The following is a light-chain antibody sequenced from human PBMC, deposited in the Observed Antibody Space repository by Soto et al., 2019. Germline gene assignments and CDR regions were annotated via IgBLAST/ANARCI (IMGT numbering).Light chain of an antibody. V-gene: IGKV3-15*01. CDR3: QQYNSWPLT. Sequence: EILMTQSPAALSVSPGEAATLSCGASQSVRSNLAWYQQKPGQAPRLLLYAASTRATGISARFSGSGSGTDFTLTISSLQSEDFAVYYCQQYNSWPLTFGQGTRLEIK. CDR1: QSVRSN. J-gene: IGKJ5*01. CDR2: AAS.